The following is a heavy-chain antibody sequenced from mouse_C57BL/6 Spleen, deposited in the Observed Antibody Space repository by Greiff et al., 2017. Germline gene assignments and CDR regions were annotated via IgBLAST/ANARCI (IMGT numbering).Heavy chain of an antibody. CDR3: TKRWLLRFAY. Sequence: VQLQQPGAELVRPGASVKLSCTASGFNIKDDYMHWVKQRPEQGLEWIGWIDPENGDTEYASKFQGKATITADTSSNTAYLQLSSLTSEDTAVYYCTKRWLLRFAYWGQGTLVTVSA. J-gene: IGHJ3*01. CDR2: IDPENGDT. D-gene: IGHD2-3*01. CDR1: GFNIKDDY. V-gene: IGHV14-4*01.